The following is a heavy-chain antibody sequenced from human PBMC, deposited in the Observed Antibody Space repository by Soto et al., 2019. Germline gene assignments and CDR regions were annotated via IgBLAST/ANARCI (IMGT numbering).Heavy chain of an antibody. J-gene: IGHJ6*02. CDR2: IGWDDDK. Sequence: SRPTLVNHTQTLTLTCTFSGFSLSTRGMRVSWIRQSPGKALEWLARIGWDDDKFYSTSLKTRLTVSKDTSKNQVVLTMTNMDPVDTGTYYCARMGTSYYYYALDVWGQGTTVTVS. CDR1: GFSLSTRGMR. CDR3: ARMGTSYYYYALDV. V-gene: IGHV2-70*04. D-gene: IGHD1-1*01.